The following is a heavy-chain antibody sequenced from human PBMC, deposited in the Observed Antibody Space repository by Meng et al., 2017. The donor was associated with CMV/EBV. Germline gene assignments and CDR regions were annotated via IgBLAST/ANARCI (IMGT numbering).Heavy chain of an antibody. Sequence: GPRPVQTPETMPLLCTVFGGSISSLYGSWIRQPAGKGLEWIGRIYTSGRTNCNPSLKSRVTMSVDTSKNQFSLKLSSVTAADTAVYYCARGSYYRYVIDYWGQGTLVTVSS. J-gene: IGHJ4*02. CDR3: ARGSYYRYVIDY. CDR2: IYTSGRT. V-gene: IGHV4-4*07. D-gene: IGHD2-21*01. CDR1: GGSISSLY.